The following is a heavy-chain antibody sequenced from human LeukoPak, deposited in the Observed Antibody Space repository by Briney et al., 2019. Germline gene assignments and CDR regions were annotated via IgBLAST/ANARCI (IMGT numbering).Heavy chain of an antibody. CDR2: LSNSGGTT. CDR3: AKGRIAIYSRGWTDYFDY. CDR1: GFTFSTYV. J-gene: IGHJ4*02. D-gene: IGHD6-19*01. Sequence: GGSLRLSCVASGFTFSTYVMSWVRQAPGKGLEWVASLSNSGGTTYSADSVQGRFTISRDNSKSTLYLQMNSLRAEDTAVYYCAKGRIAIYSRGWTDYFDYWGQGTLVTVSS. V-gene: IGHV3-23*01.